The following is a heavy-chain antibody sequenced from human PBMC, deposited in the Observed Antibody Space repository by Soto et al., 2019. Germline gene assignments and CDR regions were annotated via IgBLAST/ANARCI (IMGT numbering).Heavy chain of an antibody. Sequence: GSLRLSCAASGFTFSSYGMHWVRQAPGKGLEWVAVISYDGSNKYYADSVKCRFTISRDNSKNTLYLQMNSLRAEDTAVYYCAKVLAGIAVAGIDYWGQGTLVTVSS. CDR1: GFTFSSYG. CDR3: AKVLAGIAVAGIDY. V-gene: IGHV3-30*18. D-gene: IGHD6-19*01. J-gene: IGHJ4*02. CDR2: ISYDGSNK.